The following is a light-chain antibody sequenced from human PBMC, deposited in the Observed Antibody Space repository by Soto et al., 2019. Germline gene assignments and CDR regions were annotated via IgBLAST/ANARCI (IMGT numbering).Light chain of an antibody. CDR2: DAS. CDR1: QSVSSSY. CDR3: QQYGSSSIT. V-gene: IGKV3D-20*01. J-gene: IGKJ5*01. Sequence: EIVLMQPPATLSLSPGERANLYCGASQSVSSSYLAWYQQKHGLAPRLIIYDASSRATGIPDRFSGSVSGTDGTITISRLEKEDFPVYYCQQYGSSSITFGQGTRLEIK.